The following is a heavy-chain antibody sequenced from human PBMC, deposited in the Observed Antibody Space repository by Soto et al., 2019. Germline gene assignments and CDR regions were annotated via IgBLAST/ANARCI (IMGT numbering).Heavy chain of an antibody. CDR1: GFTFSSYG. CDR2: IWYDGSNK. CDR3: ARDDWPVNNPPYYYYGMDV. Sequence: PGGSLRLSCAASGFTFSSYGMHWVRQAPGKGLEWVAVIWYDGSNKYYADSVKGRFTISRDNSKNTLYLQMNSLRAEDTAVYYCARDDWPVNNPPYYYYGMDVWGQGTTVTVSS. J-gene: IGHJ6*02. D-gene: IGHD2-21*01. V-gene: IGHV3-33*01.